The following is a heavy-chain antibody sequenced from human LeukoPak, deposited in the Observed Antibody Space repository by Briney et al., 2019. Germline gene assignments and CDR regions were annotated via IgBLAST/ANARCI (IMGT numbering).Heavy chain of an antibody. D-gene: IGHD3-22*01. CDR2: IDPNSGGT. Sequence: ASVKVSCKASGYTFTGYYMHWVRQAPGQGLEWMGWIDPNSGGTNYAQKFQGRVTMTRDTSISTAYMELSRLRSGDTAAYYCARAMIVVVNWFDPWGQGTLVTVSS. J-gene: IGHJ5*02. CDR1: GYTFTGYY. V-gene: IGHV1-2*02. CDR3: ARAMIVVVNWFDP.